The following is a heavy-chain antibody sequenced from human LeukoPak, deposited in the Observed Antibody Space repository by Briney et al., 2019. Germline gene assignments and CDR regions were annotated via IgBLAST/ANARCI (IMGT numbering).Heavy chain of an antibody. CDR3: AKGSGYTSADHNWFDT. V-gene: IGHV3-23*01. CDR2: VGGGGGTT. CDR1: GFTFSSYA. Sequence: QPGGSLRLSCAASGFTFSSYAMSWVRQAPGKGLEWVSTVGGGGGTTFHADSVKGRFTISRDNSKNTLYLQMNSLRAEDTAVYYCAKGSGYTSADHNWFDTWGQGTLVTVSS. J-gene: IGHJ5*02. D-gene: IGHD6-25*01.